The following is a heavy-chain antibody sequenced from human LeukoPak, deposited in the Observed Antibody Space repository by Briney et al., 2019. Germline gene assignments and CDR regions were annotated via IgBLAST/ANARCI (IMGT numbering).Heavy chain of an antibody. Sequence: KPSETLSLTCTVSGGSISIYYWSWIRQPPGKGLEWIGYIYNSGSTNYSPSLKSRVTISVDTSKNQFSLKLSSVTAADTAVYYCARGLKVDYWGQGTLVTVSS. V-gene: IGHV4-59*12. J-gene: IGHJ4*02. CDR2: IYNSGST. CDR1: GGSISIYY. CDR3: ARGLKVDY.